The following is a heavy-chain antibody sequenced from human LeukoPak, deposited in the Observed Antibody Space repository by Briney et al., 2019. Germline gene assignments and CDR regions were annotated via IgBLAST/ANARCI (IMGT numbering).Heavy chain of an antibody. CDR1: GFTVSSYW. CDR3: ARCVAAIVY. CDR2: IKQDGSDK. V-gene: IGHV3-7*05. D-gene: IGHD5-18*01. Sequence: GGSLRLSCAAPGFTVSSYWMTWVSQAPGKGLEWVANIKQDGSDKAYVDSVKGRFTISRDNAKNSLYLQMNSLRAEDTAVYYCARCVAAIVYWGQGTLVTVSS. J-gene: IGHJ4*02.